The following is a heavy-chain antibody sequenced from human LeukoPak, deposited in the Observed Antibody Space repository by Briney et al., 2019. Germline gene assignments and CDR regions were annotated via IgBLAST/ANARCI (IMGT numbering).Heavy chain of an antibody. V-gene: IGHV4-39*07. CDR2: IYYSGST. CDR1: GGSISSSSYY. D-gene: IGHD2-2*01. Sequence: PSETLSLTCTVSGGSISSSSYYWGWIRQPPGKGLEWIGSIYYSGSTYYNPPLKSRVTISVDTSKNQFSLKLSSVTAADTAVYYCVVLGGMPDAFDIWGQGTMVTVSS. J-gene: IGHJ3*02. CDR3: VVLGGMPDAFDI.